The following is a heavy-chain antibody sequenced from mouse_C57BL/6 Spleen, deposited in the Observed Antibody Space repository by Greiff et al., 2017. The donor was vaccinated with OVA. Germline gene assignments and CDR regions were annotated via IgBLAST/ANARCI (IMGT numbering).Heavy chain of an antibody. CDR2: ISSGGSYT. D-gene: IGHD4-1*01. CDR3: ARQTGTRYFDV. J-gene: IGHJ1*03. CDR1: GFTFSSYG. Sequence: EVKVVESGGDLVKPGGSLKLSCAASGFTFSSYGMSWVRQTPDKRLEWVATISSGGSYTYYPDSVKGRFTISRDNAKNTLYLQMSSLKSEDTAMYYCARQTGTRYFDVWGTGTTVTVSS. V-gene: IGHV5-6*01.